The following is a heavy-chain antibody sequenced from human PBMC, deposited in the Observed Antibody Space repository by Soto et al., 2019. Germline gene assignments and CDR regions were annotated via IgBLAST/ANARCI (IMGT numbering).Heavy chain of an antibody. CDR2: IYWDDDK. V-gene: IGHV2-5*02. CDR1: GLSLSTSGVG. Sequence: QSTLKESGPTLVKPTQTLTLTCTFSGLSLSTSGVGVGWIRQPPGKALEWLALIYWDDDKRYSPSLKTRLSITKDTSKKQVVVTMTNMDPVDTATYYCARQVRYCSGNGCPNLFAPWGQGTLVTVSS. J-gene: IGHJ5*02. CDR3: ARQVRYCSGNGCPNLFAP. D-gene: IGHD2-15*01.